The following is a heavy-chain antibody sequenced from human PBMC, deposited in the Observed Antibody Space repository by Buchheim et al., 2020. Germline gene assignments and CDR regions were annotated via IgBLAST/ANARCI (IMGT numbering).Heavy chain of an antibody. CDR1: GFTFSSYA. Sequence: QVQLVESGGGVVQPGRSLRLSCAASGFTFSSYAMHWVRQAPGKGLEWVAVISYDGSNKYYADSVKDRFTISRDNSKNTLYLQMNSLRAEDTAVYYCARGLRAGSSGYGYFDYWGQGTL. CDR2: ISYDGSNK. J-gene: IGHJ4*02. V-gene: IGHV3-30-3*01. D-gene: IGHD3-22*01. CDR3: ARGLRAGSSGYGYFDY.